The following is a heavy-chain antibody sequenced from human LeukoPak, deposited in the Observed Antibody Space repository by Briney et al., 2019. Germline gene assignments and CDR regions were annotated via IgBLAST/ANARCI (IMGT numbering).Heavy chain of an antibody. D-gene: IGHD3-22*01. CDR2: IYHSGNT. J-gene: IGHJ4*02. Sequence: SETLSLTCTVSGYSISTSYYWGWIRQPPGKGLEWIGSIYHSGNTYYNPSLKSRVTISVDTSKNQFSLKLNSVTAADTAVYYCARLRGNKYYYDSSGYSLYYFDYWGQGTLVTVSS. CDR3: ARLRGNKYYYDSSGYSLYYFDY. CDR1: GYSISTSYY. V-gene: IGHV4-38-2*02.